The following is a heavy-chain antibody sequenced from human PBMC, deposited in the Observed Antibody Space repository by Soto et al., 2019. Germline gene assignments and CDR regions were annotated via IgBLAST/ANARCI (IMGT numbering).Heavy chain of an antibody. V-gene: IGHV3-15*01. J-gene: IGHJ4*02. CDR1: GLTVSSNY. Sequence: XXSLRLACAASGLTVSSNYMGWVRQAPGKGLEWVGCIKSKTDGGTTDYAASVKGRFTISRDDSKNTLYMQMNSLKTEDTAVYYCTTEGIPHWGQGTLVTVSS. CDR2: IKSKTDGGTT. CDR3: TTEGIPH.